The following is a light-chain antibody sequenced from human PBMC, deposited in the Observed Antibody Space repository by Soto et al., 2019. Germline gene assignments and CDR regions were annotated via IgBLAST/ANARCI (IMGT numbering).Light chain of an antibody. V-gene: IGKV1-39*01. CDR1: QGISSY. CDR3: QQSYSTPWT. J-gene: IGKJ1*01. CDR2: AAS. Sequence: DIQVTQSPSSLSASVGDRVTITCRASQGISSYLNWYQQKPGKAPKLLIYAASSLQSGVPSRFSGSGSGTDFTLTISSLQPEDFATYYCQQSYSTPWTFGQGTKV.